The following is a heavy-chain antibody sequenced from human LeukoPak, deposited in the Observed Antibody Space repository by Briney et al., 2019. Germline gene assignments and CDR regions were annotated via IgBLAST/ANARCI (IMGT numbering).Heavy chain of an antibody. Sequence: AETLSLTCTVSGDSISSSTYYWGWIRQPPGKGLEWIGTIYYSGSTSYNPSLKSRVTISVDTSKDQFSLKLSSVTAADTAMYSCARDPSTYYMYYFDYWGQGTLVTVSS. CDR2: IYYSGST. CDR3: ARDPSTYYMYYFDY. CDR1: GDSISSSTYY. V-gene: IGHV4-39*07. J-gene: IGHJ4*02. D-gene: IGHD3-10*01.